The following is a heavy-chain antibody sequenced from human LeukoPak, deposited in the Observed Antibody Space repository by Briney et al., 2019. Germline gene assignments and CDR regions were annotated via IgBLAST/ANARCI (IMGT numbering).Heavy chain of an antibody. V-gene: IGHV3-30*18. J-gene: IGHJ4*02. Sequence: GRSLRLSCAASGFTFSSYGMHWVRQAPGKGLEWVAVISYDGSNKYYADSVKGRFTISRDNSKKTLYLQMNSLRAEDTAVYYCAKDREGGYCYGGSCSFDYWGQGTLLTVSS. CDR1: GFTFSSYG. CDR3: AKDREGGYCYGGSCSFDY. CDR2: ISYDGSNK. D-gene: IGHD2-15*01.